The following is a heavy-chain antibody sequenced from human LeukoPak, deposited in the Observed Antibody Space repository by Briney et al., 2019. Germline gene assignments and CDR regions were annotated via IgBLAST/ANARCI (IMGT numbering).Heavy chain of an antibody. CDR3: AKGRSLKQWLVRSGAEYFDY. D-gene: IGHD6-19*01. J-gene: IGHJ4*02. CDR2: ITWYTASI. CDR1: GFTFDDYA. V-gene: IGHV3-9*03. Sequence: PGGSLRLSCAASGFTFDDYAMSWVRQAPGKGLEWVSGITWYTASIAYADSVKGRFTISRDNAKNSLYLQMNSLRAEDMALYYCAKGRSLKQWLVRSGAEYFDYWGQGTLVTVSS.